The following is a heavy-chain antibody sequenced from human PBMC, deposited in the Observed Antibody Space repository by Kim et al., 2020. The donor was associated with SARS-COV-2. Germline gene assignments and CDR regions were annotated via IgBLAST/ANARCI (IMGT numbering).Heavy chain of an antibody. V-gene: IGHV4-59*08. CDR3: ARHVRAADGVFDY. D-gene: IGHD6-13*01. Sequence: YNTSLKSRVTISVNTAKNQFSLKLSSGTAADTAGYYCARHVRAADGVFDYWGQGTLVTVSS. J-gene: IGHJ4*02.